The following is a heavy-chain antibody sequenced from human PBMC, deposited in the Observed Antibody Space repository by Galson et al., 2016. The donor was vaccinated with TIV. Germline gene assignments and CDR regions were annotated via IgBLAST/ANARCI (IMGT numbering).Heavy chain of an antibody. Sequence: SVKVSCKASGYTFRNYAMNWMRQAPGQGFEWMGWINTDTGHPTHAQGFTGRFVFSLDTSVNTAYLEITSLRTEDTAVYYCAREKAGPGYWGQGTLITVSS. V-gene: IGHV7-4-1*02. CDR2: INTDTGHP. CDR1: GYTFRNYA. CDR3: AREKAGPGY. D-gene: IGHD6-19*01. J-gene: IGHJ4*02.